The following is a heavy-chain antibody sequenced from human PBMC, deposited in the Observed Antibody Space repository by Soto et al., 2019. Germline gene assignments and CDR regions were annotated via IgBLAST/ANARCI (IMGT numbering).Heavy chain of an antibody. CDR2: IYYNGNT. V-gene: IGHV4-31*02. Sequence: QHSGKGLEEIGDIYYNGNTYFSPSLHRRLTISIDTSKNQFSLKLSSVTAADTAMYYCARARLRAVYAFDFWGQGTMVTVSS. CDR3: ARARLRAVYAFDF. D-gene: IGHD4-17*01. J-gene: IGHJ3*01.